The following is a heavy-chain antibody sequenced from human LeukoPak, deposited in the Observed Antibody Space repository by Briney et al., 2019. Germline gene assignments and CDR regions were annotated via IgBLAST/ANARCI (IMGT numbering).Heavy chain of an antibody. CDR1: GFTFSSYG. CDR3: ARDGGSSWSFDY. V-gene: IGHV3-33*08. J-gene: IGHJ4*02. CDR2: IWYDGSNK. D-gene: IGHD6-13*01. Sequence: GGSLRLSCAASGFTFSSYGMHWVRQAPGKGLEWVAVIWYDGSNKYYADSVKGRFTISRDNSKNTLYLQMNSLRAEDTAVYYCARDGGSSWSFDYWGQGTLVTVSS.